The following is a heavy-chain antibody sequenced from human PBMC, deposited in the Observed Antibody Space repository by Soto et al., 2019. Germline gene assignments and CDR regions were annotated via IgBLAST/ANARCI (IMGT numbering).Heavy chain of an antibody. CDR2: IKIKLDDETT. V-gene: IGHV3-15*01. CDR3: ASVLGGLEN. CDR1: GLTFSNAW. Sequence: PGGSLRLSCSVSGLTFSNAWMNWVRQAPGKGLEWVGRIKIKLDDETTDYNAPVKGRFISTRDDSTNTLSLQMNSLKIEDTAVYYCASVLGGLENWGQGTLVTVSS. D-gene: IGHD3-3*01. J-gene: IGHJ4*01.